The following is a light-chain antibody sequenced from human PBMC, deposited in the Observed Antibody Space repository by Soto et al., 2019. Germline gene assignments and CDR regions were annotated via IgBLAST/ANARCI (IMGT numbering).Light chain of an antibody. J-gene: IGKJ2*01. CDR2: DAS. V-gene: IGKV1-5*01. CDR3: QQYRET. CDR1: QSISSW. Sequence: DIQMTQSPSTLSASVGDRVTITCRASQSISSWLAWYQQKPRKAPKLLIYDASSLESGVPSRFSGHGSRTEFTLTNSSLQPDCFANYLRQQYRETFGQGTKLEIK.